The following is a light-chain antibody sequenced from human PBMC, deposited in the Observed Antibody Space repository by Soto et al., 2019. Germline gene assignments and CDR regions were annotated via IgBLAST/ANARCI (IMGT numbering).Light chain of an antibody. CDR1: QSVTSSY. CDR2: DAS. CDR3: QQYGSLPYT. Sequence: EIVLTQSPGTLSLSPGERATLSCRASQSVTSSYLAWYQQKPGQAPRLLIYDASNRATGIPDRFSGSGSGTDFTLTIIRLEPEDFAVYYCQQYGSLPYTFGQGTKLEIK. V-gene: IGKV3-20*01. J-gene: IGKJ2*01.